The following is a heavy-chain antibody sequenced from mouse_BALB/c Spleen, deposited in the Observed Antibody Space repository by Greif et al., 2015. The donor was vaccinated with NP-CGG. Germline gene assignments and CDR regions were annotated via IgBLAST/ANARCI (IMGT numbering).Heavy chain of an antibody. D-gene: IGHD1-1*01. V-gene: IGHV5-17*02. CDR1: GFTFSSFG. CDR3: ARPSSLRYFDY. CDR2: ISSGSSTI. J-gene: IGHJ2*01. Sequence: EVMLVESGGGLVQPGGSRKLSCAASGFTFSSFGMHWVRQAPEKGLEWVAYISSGSSTIYYADTVKGRFTISRDNPKNTLFLQMTSLRSEDTAMYYCARPSSLRYFDYWGQGTTLTVSS.